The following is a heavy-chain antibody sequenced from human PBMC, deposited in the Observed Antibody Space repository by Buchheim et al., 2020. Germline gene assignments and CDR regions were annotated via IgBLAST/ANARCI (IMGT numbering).Heavy chain of an antibody. D-gene: IGHD1-26*01. J-gene: IGHJ4*02. Sequence: QVQLVESGGGLVKPGGSLRLSCAASGFTFSDYYMSWIRQAPGKGLEWVSYTSSSGSYTNYADSLKGRFTVSRDNGRNSVYLQMNSLRVEDTAVYYCAREAMGQVGVLGYWGQGIL. V-gene: IGHV3-11*06. CDR3: AREAMGQVGVLGY. CDR2: TSSSGSYT. CDR1: GFTFSDYY.